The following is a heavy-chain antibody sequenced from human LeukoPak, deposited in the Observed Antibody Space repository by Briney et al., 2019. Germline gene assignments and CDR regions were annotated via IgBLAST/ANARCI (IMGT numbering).Heavy chain of an antibody. J-gene: IGHJ4*02. Sequence: QPGGSLRLSCAASGFSFSSYGMHWVRQAPGKGLEWVAVIWYDGSTKYYADSVQGRFAISRDNSKNTLYLQMNTLRAEDTAVYYCARSLRDSSGYYFDHWGQGTLVTVSS. CDR3: ARSLRDSSGYYFDH. CDR2: IWYDGSTK. V-gene: IGHV3-33*01. CDR1: GFSFSSYG. D-gene: IGHD3-22*01.